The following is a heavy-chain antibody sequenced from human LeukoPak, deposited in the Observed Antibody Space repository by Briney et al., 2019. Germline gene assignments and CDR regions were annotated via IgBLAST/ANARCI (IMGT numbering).Heavy chain of an antibody. J-gene: IGHJ5*02. CDR2: ISYSSETI. V-gene: IGHV3-9*01. Sequence: GGSLRLSCAASGFPFDEHAMHWVRQAPGKGLEWVSGISYSSETIGYVYSVRGRFTVSRDNSKNTLYLQMNSLRPEDTAVYYCAKVLGEYSIRSKPLDTWGQGTLVTVSS. CDR1: GFPFDEHA. CDR3: AKVLGEYSIRSKPLDT. D-gene: IGHD6-13*01.